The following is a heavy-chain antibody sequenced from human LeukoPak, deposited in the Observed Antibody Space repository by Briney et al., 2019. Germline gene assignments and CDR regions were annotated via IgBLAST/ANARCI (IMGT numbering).Heavy chain of an antibody. V-gene: IGHV3-23*01. Sequence: PGGSLRLSCAASGFTFSSYSMNWVRQAPGKGLEWVSAISDSGGRTNYADSVKGRFTISRDSSKNTLYLQMNNLRAEDTAVYYCAKGRRAPLVGTTTKSWLDYWGQGTLVTVSS. J-gene: IGHJ4*02. CDR1: GFTFSSYS. CDR3: AKGRRAPLVGTTTKSWLDY. CDR2: ISDSGGRT. D-gene: IGHD1-26*01.